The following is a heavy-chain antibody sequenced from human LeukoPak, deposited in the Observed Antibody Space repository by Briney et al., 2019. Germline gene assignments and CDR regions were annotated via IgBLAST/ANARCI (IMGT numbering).Heavy chain of an antibody. V-gene: IGHV3-33*01. CDR3: ARDRGGVHYLDL. D-gene: IGHD3-16*01. CDR1: KFTFKNYG. J-gene: IGHJ2*01. CDR2: IRYDGSNA. Sequence: GGSLRLSCAASKFTFKNYGMHWVRQAPGKGLEWVTVIRYDGSNAYYIDSVKGRFTVSRDNSKNTLYLQMNSLRAEDTAVYYCARDRGGVHYLDLWGRGTLVTVSS.